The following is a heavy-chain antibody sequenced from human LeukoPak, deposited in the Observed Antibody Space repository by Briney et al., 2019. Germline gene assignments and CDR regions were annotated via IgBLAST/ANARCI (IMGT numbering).Heavy chain of an antibody. CDR1: GGSFSGYY. Sequence: PSETLSLTCAVYGGSFSGYYWSWIRQPPGKGLEWIGEIGHSGNTKYNPYLKSRVTISVDTSKNQFSLNLTSVTAADTAVYYCARFGSSTWYKGAFDIWGQGTMVTVAS. V-gene: IGHV4-34*01. J-gene: IGHJ3*02. CDR3: ARFGSSTWYKGAFDI. D-gene: IGHD6-13*01. CDR2: IGHSGNT.